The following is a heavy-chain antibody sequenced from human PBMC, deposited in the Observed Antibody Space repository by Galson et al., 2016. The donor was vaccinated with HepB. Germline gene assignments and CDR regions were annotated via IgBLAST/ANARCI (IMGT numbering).Heavy chain of an antibody. J-gene: IGHJ4*02. D-gene: IGHD3-16*01. V-gene: IGHV3-33*01. CDR3: ARQGDTIGQFDY. Sequence: SVRLSCAASGVTFSNHGMHWVRQAPGKGLEWVAFIWYDGNNKNYADSVKGRFTISRDKSKNTLYLQMNSLRVEDTAVYYCARQGDTIGQFDYWGQGTLVTVSS. CDR2: IWYDGNNK. CDR1: GVTFSNHG.